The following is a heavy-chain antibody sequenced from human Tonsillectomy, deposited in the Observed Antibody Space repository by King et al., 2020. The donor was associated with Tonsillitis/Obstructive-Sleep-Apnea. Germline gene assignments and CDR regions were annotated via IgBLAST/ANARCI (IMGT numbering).Heavy chain of an antibody. CDR1: GGSISSYY. V-gene: IGHV4-59*08. D-gene: IGHD5-24*01. Sequence: QLQESGPGLVKPSETLSLTCTVSGGSISSYYWSWIRQPPGKGLEWIGYIYYSGSTNYNPSLKSRVTISVDTSKNQFSLKLSSVTAADTAVYYCAGHGVWASRAYYYYGMDVWGQGTTVTVSS. J-gene: IGHJ6*02. CDR2: IYYSGST. CDR3: AGHGVWASRAYYYYGMDV.